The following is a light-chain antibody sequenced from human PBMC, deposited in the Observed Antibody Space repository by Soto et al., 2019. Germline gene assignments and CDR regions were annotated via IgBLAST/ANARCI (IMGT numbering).Light chain of an antibody. Sequence: AIQLTQSPSSLSASVGDSVTITCRASQGISSALAWYQQTPGRAPKLLIYDASTLASGVPSRFSGSGSGTEFTLTISSLQPEDFATYYCQQLTSYFPLTFGGGTKVDIK. J-gene: IGKJ4*01. CDR3: QQLTSYFPLT. CDR2: DAS. CDR1: QGISSA. V-gene: IGKV1-13*02.